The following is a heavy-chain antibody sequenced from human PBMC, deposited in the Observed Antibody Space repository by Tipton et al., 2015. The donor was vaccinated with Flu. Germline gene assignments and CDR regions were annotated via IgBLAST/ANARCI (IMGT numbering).Heavy chain of an antibody. V-gene: IGHV1-18*04. Sequence: QLVQSGAEVKKPGASVKVSCKASGYTFTSYGISWVRQAPGQGLEWMGWISAYNGNANYAQKLQGRVTMTTDTSTSTAYMELRSLRSDDTAVYYCASIYDSSGYYAFDIWGQGTMVTVSS. D-gene: IGHD3-22*01. CDR1: GYTFTSYG. CDR2: ISAYNGNA. CDR3: ASIYDSSGYYAFDI. J-gene: IGHJ3*02.